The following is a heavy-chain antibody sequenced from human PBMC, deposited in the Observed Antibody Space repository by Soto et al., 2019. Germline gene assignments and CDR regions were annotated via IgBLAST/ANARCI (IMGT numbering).Heavy chain of an antibody. CDR2: IIPIFGTA. V-gene: IGHV1-69*13. Sequence: SVKVSCKASGGTFSIYAISWVRQAPGQGLEWMGGIIPIFGTANYAQKFQGRVTITADESTSTAYMELSSLRSEDTAVYYCARNSSSFDYYYYGMDVWGQGTTVTVSS. CDR1: GGTFSIYA. CDR3: ARNSSSFDYYYYGMDV. D-gene: IGHD6-6*01. J-gene: IGHJ6*02.